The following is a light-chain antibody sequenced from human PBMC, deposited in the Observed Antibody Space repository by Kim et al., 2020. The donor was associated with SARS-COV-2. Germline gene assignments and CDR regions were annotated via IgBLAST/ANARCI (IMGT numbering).Light chain of an antibody. V-gene: IGKV4-1*01. Sequence: RATINCQFSQSVLYSSHNENFLAWYQQKPGQPPKLLIYWASTRESGVPDRISGSGSGTDFTLTISNLQAEDVAVYYCHQSYNPPFTFGQGTKLEI. CDR2: WAS. CDR1: QSVLYSSHNENF. J-gene: IGKJ2*01. CDR3: HQSYNPPFT.